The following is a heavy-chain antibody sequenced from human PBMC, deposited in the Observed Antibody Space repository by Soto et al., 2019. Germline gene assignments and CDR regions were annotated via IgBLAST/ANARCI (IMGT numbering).Heavy chain of an antibody. Sequence: QVQLVQSGAEEKKPGASVKVSCKASGYTFTSYAMHWVRQAPGQRLEWMGWINAGNGNTKYSQKFPGRVTITRDTSASTADMELSSLRSEDTAVYCCARDLLWFGESHYYYGMDVWGQGTTVTVSS. V-gene: IGHV1-3*05. CDR1: GYTFTSYA. J-gene: IGHJ6*02. CDR3: ARDLLWFGESHYYYGMDV. D-gene: IGHD3-10*01. CDR2: INAGNGNT.